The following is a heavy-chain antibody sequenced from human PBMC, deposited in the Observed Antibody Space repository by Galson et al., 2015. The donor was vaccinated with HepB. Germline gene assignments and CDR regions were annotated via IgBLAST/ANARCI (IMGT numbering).Heavy chain of an antibody. J-gene: IGHJ6*02. D-gene: IGHD6-19*01. CDR2: IDAGSGST. CDR1: GYTFSSYA. Sequence: SVKVSCKASGYTFSSYALYRVRQASGQGLEWMGWIDAGSGSTKYSQRFKGRVTITRDTSASTASMELSRLRAEDTAVYYCARGGEAVAGTSYYYGIDVWGQGTTVTVSS. CDR3: ARGGEAVAGTSYYYGIDV. V-gene: IGHV1-3*01.